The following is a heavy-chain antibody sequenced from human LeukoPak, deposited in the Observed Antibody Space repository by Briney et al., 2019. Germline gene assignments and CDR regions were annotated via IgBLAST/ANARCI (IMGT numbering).Heavy chain of an antibody. D-gene: IGHD3-16*01. CDR3: ARDPDMITFYYFDY. Sequence: PGGSLRLSCAASGFTFSSYAMSWVRQAPGKGLEWVSAISGSGGSTYYADSVKGRFTISRDNSKNTLYLQMSSLRAEDTAVYYCARDPDMITFYYFDYWGQGTLVTVSS. J-gene: IGHJ4*02. V-gene: IGHV3-23*01. CDR2: ISGSGGST. CDR1: GFTFSSYA.